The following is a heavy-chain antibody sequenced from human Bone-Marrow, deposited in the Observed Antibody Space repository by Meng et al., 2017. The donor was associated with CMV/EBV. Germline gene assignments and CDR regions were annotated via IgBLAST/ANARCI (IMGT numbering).Heavy chain of an antibody. Sequence: GSLRLSCTVSGGSISRYYWSWIRQPAGKGLEWIGRIYTSGSTNYNPSLKSRVTMSVDTSKNQFSLKLSSVTAADTAVYYCARGPIQYYDFWSGSQSGMDVWGQGTTVTVSS. CDR2: IYTSGST. J-gene: IGHJ6*02. D-gene: IGHD3-3*01. V-gene: IGHV4-4*07. CDR3: ARGPIQYYDFWSGSQSGMDV. CDR1: GGSISRYY.